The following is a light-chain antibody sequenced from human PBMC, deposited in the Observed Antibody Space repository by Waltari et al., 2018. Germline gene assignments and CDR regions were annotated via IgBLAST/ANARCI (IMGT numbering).Light chain of an antibody. CDR3: GTWDSSLSGAV. Sequence: QSVLTQPPSVSAAPGQRVTLSCSGGRSNIGNNYVSWYRKFPGTAPKLLIYENPERPSGIPGRFSGSKSGTSATLDITGLQAGDEADYYCGTWDSSLSGAVFGGGTHLTVL. CDR2: ENP. V-gene: IGLV1-51*02. J-gene: IGLJ7*01. CDR1: RSNIGNNY.